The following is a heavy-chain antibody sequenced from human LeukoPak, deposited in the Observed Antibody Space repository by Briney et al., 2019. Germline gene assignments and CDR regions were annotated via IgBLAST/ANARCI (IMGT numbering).Heavy chain of an antibody. V-gene: IGHV1-8*03. J-gene: IGHJ6*03. CDR3: ARDLWVDAAAGYYHYYMDV. D-gene: IGHD6-25*01. CDR2: MNPNSGNT. CDR1: GYTFTSYD. Sequence: ASVKVSCKASGYTFTSYDINWVRQATGQGLEWMGWMNPNSGNTGYAQKFQGRVTITRNTSISTAYMELSSLRSEDTAVYYCARDLWVDAAAGYYHYYMDVWGKGTTVTVS.